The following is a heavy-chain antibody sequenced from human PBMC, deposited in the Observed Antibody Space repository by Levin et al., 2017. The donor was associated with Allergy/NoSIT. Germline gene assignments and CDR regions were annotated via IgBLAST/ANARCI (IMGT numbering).Heavy chain of an antibody. Sequence: GGSLRLSCAASGFTFSSYAMSWVRQAPGKGLEWVSAISGSGGSTYYADSVKGRFTISRDNSKNTLYLQMNSLRAEDTAVYYCAKDLVTGRYYYYGMDVWGQGTTVTVSS. CDR2: ISGSGGST. V-gene: IGHV3-23*01. J-gene: IGHJ6*02. CDR1: GFTFSSYA. CDR3: AKDLVTGRYYYYGMDV. D-gene: IGHD1-14*01.